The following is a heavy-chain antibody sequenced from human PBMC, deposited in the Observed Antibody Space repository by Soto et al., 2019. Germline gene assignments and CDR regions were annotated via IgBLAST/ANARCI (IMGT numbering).Heavy chain of an antibody. J-gene: IGHJ4*02. CDR1: GFTFSSYA. CDR2: ISYDGSDK. D-gene: IGHD4-4*01. V-gene: IGHV3-30-3*01. Sequence: GGSLRLSCAASGFTFSSYAMHWVRQAPGKGLEWVALISYDGSDKDYADSVKGRFTIPRDNSKNTLYLQMNGLRAEDSAVYYCARDPDYINGQVSDYWGKGTLVTVPS. CDR3: ARDPDYINGQVSDY.